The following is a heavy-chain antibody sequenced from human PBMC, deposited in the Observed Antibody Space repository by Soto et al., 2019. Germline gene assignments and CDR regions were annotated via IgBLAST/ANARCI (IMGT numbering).Heavy chain of an antibody. V-gene: IGHV1-18*01. CDR1: GYTFTSYG. D-gene: IGHD2-15*01. Sequence: ASVKVSCKASGYTFTSYGISWVRQAPGQGLEWMGWISAYNGNTNYAQKLQGRVTTTTDTSTSTAYMELRSLRSDDTAVYYCAREGPLDCSGGSCYTHDAFDIWGQGTMVTVSS. CDR3: AREGPLDCSGGSCYTHDAFDI. J-gene: IGHJ3*02. CDR2: ISAYNGNT.